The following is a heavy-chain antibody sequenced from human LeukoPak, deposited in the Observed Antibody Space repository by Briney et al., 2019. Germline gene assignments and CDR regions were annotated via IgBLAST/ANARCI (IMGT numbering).Heavy chain of an antibody. J-gene: IGHJ4*02. Sequence: GGSLRLSCVASGFTFTDYWMNWVRLVPGKGLEWVGNINQDGSVKFYADSVKGRFTISRDNSKKTLYLQMDSLRPEDTGVYFCTRDRGAMNDFDYWGQGTLVTVSS. CDR1: GFTFTDYW. CDR2: INQDGSVK. V-gene: IGHV3-7*01. D-gene: IGHD1-1*01. CDR3: TRDRGAMNDFDY.